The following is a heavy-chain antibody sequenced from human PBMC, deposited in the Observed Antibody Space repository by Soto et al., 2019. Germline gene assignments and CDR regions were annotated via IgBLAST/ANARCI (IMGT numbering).Heavy chain of an antibody. CDR2: ISTSSGSI. CDR3: ARVSGGKNY. J-gene: IGHJ4*02. CDR1: GFTFSNYS. Sequence: VGSLRLSCAASGFTFSNYSMNWVRQAPGKGLGWVSYISTSSGSIYYADSVKGRFTISRDNSKNSVYLQMNSLRDEDTAVYYCARVSGGKNYWGQGTLVSVSS. V-gene: IGHV3-48*02. D-gene: IGHD2-15*01.